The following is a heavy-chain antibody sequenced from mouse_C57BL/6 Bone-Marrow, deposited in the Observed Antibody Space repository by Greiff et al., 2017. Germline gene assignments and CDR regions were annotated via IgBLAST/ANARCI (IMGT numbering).Heavy chain of an antibody. CDR2: IRNKANGYTT. D-gene: IGHD2-10*01. Sequence: EVMLVESGGGLVQPGGSLSLSCAASGFTFTDYYMSWVRRPPGKALEWLGFIRNKANGYTTEYSASVKGRFTISRDNSQSILYLQMNALRAEDSATYYCARSVLPEAYWGQGTLVTVSA. CDR3: ARSVLPEAY. V-gene: IGHV7-3*01. J-gene: IGHJ3*01. CDR1: GFTFTDYY.